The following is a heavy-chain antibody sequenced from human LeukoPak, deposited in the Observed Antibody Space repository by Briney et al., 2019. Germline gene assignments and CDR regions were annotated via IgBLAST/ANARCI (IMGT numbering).Heavy chain of an antibody. D-gene: IGHD5-18*01. CDR3: ARGRNSYGLPWDY. CDR2: IKQDGSEK. J-gene: IGHJ4*02. CDR1: GFTFSSYW. Sequence: GGSLSLSCAASGFTFSSYWMSWVRQAPGKGLEWVANIKQDGSEKYYVDSVKGRFTISRDNAKNSLYLQMNSLRAEDTAVYYCARGRNSYGLPWDYWGQGTLVTVSS. V-gene: IGHV3-7*03.